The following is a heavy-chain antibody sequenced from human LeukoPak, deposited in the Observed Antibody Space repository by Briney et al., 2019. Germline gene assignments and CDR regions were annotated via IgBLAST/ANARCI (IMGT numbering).Heavy chain of an antibody. CDR1: GFTFNSYS. J-gene: IGHJ4*02. V-gene: IGHV3-48*04. CDR3: ARDGGSAWFFRY. D-gene: IGHD6-19*01. CDR2: ISSSGNTK. Sequence: GGSLRLSCAASGFTFNSYSMNWFRQAPGKGLEWVSYISSSGNTKYYADSVKGRFTISRDNAKNSLSLQMNSLRAEDTAVYYCARDGGSAWFFRYWGQGTLVTVSS.